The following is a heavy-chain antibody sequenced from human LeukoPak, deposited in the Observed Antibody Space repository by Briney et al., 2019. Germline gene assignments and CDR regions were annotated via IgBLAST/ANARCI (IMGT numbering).Heavy chain of an antibody. CDR1: GFTFSSYA. V-gene: IGHV3-30-3*01. Sequence: GGSVRLSCAASGFTFSSYAMHWVRQAPGKGLEWVAVISYDGSNKYYADSVKGRFTISRDNSKNTLYLQMNSLRAEDTAVYYCASTFYGDSPPYWGQGTLVTVSS. CDR2: ISYDGSNK. D-gene: IGHD4-17*01. CDR3: ASTFYGDSPPY. J-gene: IGHJ4*02.